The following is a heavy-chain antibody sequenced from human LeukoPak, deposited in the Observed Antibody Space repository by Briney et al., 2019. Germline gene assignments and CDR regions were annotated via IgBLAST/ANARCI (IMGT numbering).Heavy chain of an antibody. J-gene: IGHJ4*02. Sequence: ASVKVSCTSSGYTFTSYYMYWVRQAPGQGLEWMGIINPSGGSTSYAQKFQGRVTMTRDTSTSTVYMELSSLRSEDTAVYYCARDSGMVRGIVDYWGQGTLVTVSS. CDR1: GYTFTSYY. D-gene: IGHD3-10*01. CDR3: ARDSGMVRGIVDY. CDR2: INPSGGST. V-gene: IGHV1-46*01.